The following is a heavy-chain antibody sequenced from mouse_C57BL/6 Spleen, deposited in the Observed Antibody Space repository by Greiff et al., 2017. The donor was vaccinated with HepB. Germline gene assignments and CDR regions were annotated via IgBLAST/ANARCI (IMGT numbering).Heavy chain of an antibody. CDR2: IRLKSDNYAT. Sequence: EVKLVESGGGLVQPGGSMKLSCVASGFTFSNYWMNWVRQSPEKGLEWVAQIRLKSDNYATHYAESVKGRFTISRDDSKSSVYLQMNNLRAEDTGIYYCTAGDYGSSYWYFDVWGTGTTVTVSS. CDR3: TAGDYGSSYWYFDV. CDR1: GFTFSNYW. J-gene: IGHJ1*03. D-gene: IGHD1-1*01. V-gene: IGHV6-3*01.